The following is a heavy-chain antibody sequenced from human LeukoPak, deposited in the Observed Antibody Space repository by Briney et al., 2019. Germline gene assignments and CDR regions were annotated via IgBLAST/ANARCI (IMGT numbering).Heavy chain of an antibody. V-gene: IGHV3-9*01. D-gene: IGHD6-19*01. CDR1: GFTLDDYA. Sequence: PGGPLRLSCAASGFTLDDYAMHWVRQAPGKGLEWVSGISWNSGSIGYADSVKGRFTISRDNAKNSLYLQMNSPRAEDTALYYCAKVRQWLVQNDAFDIWGQGTMVSVSS. CDR2: ISWNSGSI. J-gene: IGHJ3*02. CDR3: AKVRQWLVQNDAFDI.